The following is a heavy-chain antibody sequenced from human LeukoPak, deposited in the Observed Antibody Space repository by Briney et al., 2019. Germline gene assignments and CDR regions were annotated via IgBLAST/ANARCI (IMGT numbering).Heavy chain of an antibody. Sequence: GGSLRLSCAASGFTLSSYAMSWVRQSPGKGLEWVAFIRSDGTNKYYADSVKGRFTISRDNSKNTLYLQMNTLRSEDTAVYYCAKAPKRGSWYFDYWGQGTLVTVSS. D-gene: IGHD6-13*01. CDR1: GFTLSSYA. J-gene: IGHJ4*02. CDR2: IRSDGTNK. CDR3: AKAPKRGSWYFDY. V-gene: IGHV3-30*02.